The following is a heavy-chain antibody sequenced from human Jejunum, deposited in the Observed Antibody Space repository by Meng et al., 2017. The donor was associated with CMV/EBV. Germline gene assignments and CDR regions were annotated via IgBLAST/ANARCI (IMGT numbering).Heavy chain of an antibody. V-gene: IGHV3-23*01. CDR1: KFPVSTYA. J-gene: IGHJ4*02. CDR3: ATHYDFWSGYYDY. D-gene: IGHD3-3*01. CDR2: ISSSGDNT. Sequence: ASKFPVSTYAMSWVRQAPGKGLKWVSTISSSGDNTYYADSVKGRFTISRDNSKNTLYLQMNSLRAEDTAVYYCATHYDFWSGYYDYWGQGTLVTVSS.